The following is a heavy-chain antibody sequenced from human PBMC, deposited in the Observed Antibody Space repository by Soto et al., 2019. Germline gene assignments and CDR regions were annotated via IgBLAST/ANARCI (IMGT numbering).Heavy chain of an antibody. Sequence: FGATLVNPTQTLTLTCTFSGFSITAGGMGVSWFRQPPVEALEWLALVDSDDDKFYSTSLKTRITISKDTSKSQVVLRLTNMESMDTGTYLCAQIPYAVATWGGAFKXWGRVTKVTV. CDR2: VDSDDDK. D-gene: IGHD6-19*01. CDR1: GFSITAGGMG. J-gene: IGHJ3*02. V-gene: IGHV2-70*12. CDR3: AQIPYAVATWGGAFKX.